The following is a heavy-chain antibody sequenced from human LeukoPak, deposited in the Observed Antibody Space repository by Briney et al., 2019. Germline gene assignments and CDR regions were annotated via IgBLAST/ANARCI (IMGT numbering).Heavy chain of an antibody. D-gene: IGHD2-15*01. Sequence: SETLSLTCTVSGGAVNSYYWSWIRQTPGKGLEWIGYIDYSGSTNYNPSLKSRVTISVDTSKNQFSLKLSSVTAADTAVYYCARDGGGVVVAADPYFDYWGQGTLVTVSS. V-gene: IGHV4-59*02. CDR2: IDYSGST. CDR3: ARDGGGVVVAADPYFDY. J-gene: IGHJ4*02. CDR1: GGAVNSYY.